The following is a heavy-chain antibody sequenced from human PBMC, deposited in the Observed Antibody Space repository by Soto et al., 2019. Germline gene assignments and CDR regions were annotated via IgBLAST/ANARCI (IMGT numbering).Heavy chain of an antibody. CDR1: GIVFSDY. Sequence: QGQLVESGGGLVKPGGSLRLSCAASGIVFSDYMSWVRQAPGKGLEWLSYISGSGRTIYSADSVKGRFTISRDIATNSLYLQMNNVRTEDTAVYYCARLPFPWGWFDPWGQGTLVTVSS. CDR2: ISGSGRTI. D-gene: IGHD3-16*01. J-gene: IGHJ5*02. V-gene: IGHV3-11*01. CDR3: ARLPFPWGWFDP.